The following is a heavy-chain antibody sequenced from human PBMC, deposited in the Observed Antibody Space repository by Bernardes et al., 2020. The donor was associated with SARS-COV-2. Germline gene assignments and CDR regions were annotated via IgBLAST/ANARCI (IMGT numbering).Heavy chain of an antibody. V-gene: IGHV4-59*08. CDR3: ARHHSDYQAYYFYGMDV. CDR1: GGSISSYY. Sequence: SETLSLTCTVSGGSISSYYWSWIRQPPGKGLEWIGYISYTGSTNYNPSLKSRVTISADTSKNQFSLKLSSVTAADTAVYYCARHHSDYQAYYFYGMDVWGQGTTVTVSS. D-gene: IGHD5-12*01. CDR2: ISYTGST. J-gene: IGHJ6*02.